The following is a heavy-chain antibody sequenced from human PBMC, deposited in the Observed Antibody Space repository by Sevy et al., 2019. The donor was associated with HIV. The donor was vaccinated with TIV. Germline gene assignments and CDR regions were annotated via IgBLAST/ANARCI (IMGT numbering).Heavy chain of an antibody. D-gene: IGHD3-16*01. Sequence: GGSLRLSCAASGFTFSSSWMAWVRQTPGKGLEWVATIKNDGTEKYYVDSVKGRHTISRDNANNSLYLQMNRLRADDTAIYYCARDPGWGAIDYWGQGLLVTVSS. CDR1: GFTFSSSW. V-gene: IGHV3-7*01. J-gene: IGHJ4*02. CDR2: IKNDGTEK. CDR3: ARDPGWGAIDY.